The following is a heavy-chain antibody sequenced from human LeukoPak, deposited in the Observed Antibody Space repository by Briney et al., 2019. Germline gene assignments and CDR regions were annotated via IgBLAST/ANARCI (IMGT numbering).Heavy chain of an antibody. V-gene: IGHV4-4*07. J-gene: IGHJ3*02. Sequence: PSETLSLTCTVSGGSISSYYWSWIRQPAGKGLEWIGRIYTSGSTNYNPSLKSRVTMSVDTSKNQFSLKLSSVTAADTAVYYCARDYGSFDSYDAFDIWGQGTMVTVSS. D-gene: IGHD1-26*01. CDR3: ARDYGSFDSYDAFDI. CDR2: IYTSGST. CDR1: GGSISSYY.